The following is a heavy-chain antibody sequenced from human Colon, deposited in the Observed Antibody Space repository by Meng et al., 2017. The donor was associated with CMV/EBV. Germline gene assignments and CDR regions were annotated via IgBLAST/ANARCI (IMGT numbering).Heavy chain of an antibody. Sequence: GSLRLSCSVYNGSFSGYYWNWIRQFPGKGLEWIGEINHSGSTNYNPSLQSRVTISLDKSKTQFSLRLSSVTAADTAVYYCARDTLRFLGYQFHYYGMDVWGLGTTVTISS. J-gene: IGHJ6*02. CDR3: ARDTLRFLGYQFHYYGMDV. D-gene: IGHD3-16*01. CDR1: NGSFSGYY. V-gene: IGHV4-34*01. CDR2: INHSGST.